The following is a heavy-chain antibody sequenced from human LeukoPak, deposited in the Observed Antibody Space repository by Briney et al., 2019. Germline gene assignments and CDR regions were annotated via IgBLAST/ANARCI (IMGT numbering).Heavy chain of an antibody. CDR3: TRGAAPQAY. CDR1: GFTFSSDW. D-gene: IGHD2-15*01. V-gene: IGHV3-74*01. CDR2: INGDGSTT. J-gene: IGHJ4*02. Sequence: GGSLRLSCAASGFTFSSDWMHWVRQVPGKGLVWVSRINGDGSTTAYADSVKGRFTISRDNAKNTLYLQMSSLRAEDTAVYYCTRGAAPQAYWGQGTLVTVSS.